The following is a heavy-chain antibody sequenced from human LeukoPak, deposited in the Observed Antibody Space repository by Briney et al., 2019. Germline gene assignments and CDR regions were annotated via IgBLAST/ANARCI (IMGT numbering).Heavy chain of an antibody. CDR2: ISYDDGSNK. CDR1: GFTFSSYG. J-gene: IGHJ5*02. CDR3: AKGSTFFDP. Sequence: PGRSLRLSCATSGFTFSSYGMHWVRQAPGKGLEWVAVISYDDGSNKYYADSVKGRFTISRDNSKNTLYLQMNSLRPEDTAVYYCAKGSTFFDPWGQGTLVTVSS. V-gene: IGHV3-30*18. D-gene: IGHD2/OR15-2a*01.